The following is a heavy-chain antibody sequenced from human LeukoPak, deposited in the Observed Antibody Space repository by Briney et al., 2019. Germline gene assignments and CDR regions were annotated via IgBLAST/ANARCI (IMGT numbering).Heavy chain of an antibody. J-gene: IGHJ6*03. CDR2: IIPIFGTA. Sequence: ASVKVSCKASGGTFSSYAISWVRQAPGQGLEWMGRIIPIFGTANYAQKFQGRVTITTDESTSTAHMELSSLRSEDTAVYYCARDVIVATIRDPYYYYYYYMDVWGKGTTVTVSS. V-gene: IGHV1-69*05. CDR1: GGTFSSYA. D-gene: IGHD5-12*01. CDR3: ARDVIVATIRDPYYYYYYYMDV.